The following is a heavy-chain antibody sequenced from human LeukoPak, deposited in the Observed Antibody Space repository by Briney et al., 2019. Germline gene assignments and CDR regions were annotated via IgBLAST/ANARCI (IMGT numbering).Heavy chain of an antibody. CDR1: GYTFISYG. CDR2: ISGYNGNT. V-gene: IGHV1-18*01. D-gene: IGHD3-16*02. Sequence: ASVKVSCKASGYTFISYGISWVRQAPGQGLEWMGWISGYNGNTNYAQNLQGRVTMTTDTSTSTAYMELRSLKSDDTAVYYCARERSYYDDVWGSYRSSYYFDYWGQGTLVTVCS. J-gene: IGHJ4*02. CDR3: ARERSYYDDVWGSYRSSYYFDY.